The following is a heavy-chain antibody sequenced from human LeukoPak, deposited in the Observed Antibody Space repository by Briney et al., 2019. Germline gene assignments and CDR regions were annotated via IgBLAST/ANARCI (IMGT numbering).Heavy chain of an antibody. D-gene: IGHD5-12*01. CDR2: INPSGGST. CDR3: AGIVATIEAFDI. CDR1: GYTFTSYY. V-gene: IGHV1-46*01. J-gene: IGHJ3*02. Sequence: GASVKVSFTASGYTFTSYYIHWVRQAPGQGLEWMGIINPSGGSTSYAQKFQGRVTMTRDTSTSTVYMELSSLRSEDTAVYYCAGIVATIEAFDIWGQGTMVTVSS.